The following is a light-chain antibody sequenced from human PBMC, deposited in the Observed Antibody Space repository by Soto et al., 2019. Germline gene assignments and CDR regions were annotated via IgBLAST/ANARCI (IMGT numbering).Light chain of an antibody. CDR3: QQFGGSPPSWT. J-gene: IGKJ1*01. CDR2: CAP. Sequence: ESVLTQSPGTLSLSPGERATLSCRASQSVSSNSLAWYQQKPGPAPRLLIYCAPTRATGTPERFSGSGSGRDVTLTISRLEPEDFAVYYCQQFGGSPPSWTFGQGTKVEI. CDR1: QSVSSNS. V-gene: IGKV3-20*01.